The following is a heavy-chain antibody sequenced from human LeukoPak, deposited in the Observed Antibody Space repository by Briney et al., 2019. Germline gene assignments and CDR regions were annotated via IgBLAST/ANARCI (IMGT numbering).Heavy chain of an antibody. CDR2: INWNGGST. Sequence: GGSLRLSCAASGFTFDDYGMSWVRQAPGKGLEWVSGINWNGGSTGYADSVKGRFTISRDNAKNSLYLQMNSLRAEDTALYYCAREERYSSSWCWVYWGQGTLVTVSS. CDR3: AREERYSSSWCWVY. CDR1: GFTFDDYG. J-gene: IGHJ4*02. V-gene: IGHV3-20*04. D-gene: IGHD6-13*01.